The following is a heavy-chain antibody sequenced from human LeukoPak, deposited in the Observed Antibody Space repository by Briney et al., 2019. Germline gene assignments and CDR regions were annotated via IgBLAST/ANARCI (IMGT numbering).Heavy chain of an antibody. J-gene: IGHJ4*02. CDR2: LTQFFRRT. CDR1: GGSFKTYP. CDR3: ARGESPGYSSSWYRSSETYFDY. V-gene: IGHV1-69*05. Sequence: SVKVSCKASGGSFKTYPISWVRQAPGQGLEWMGGLTQFFRRTNYTQKFQGRLIITTDESYNTAYMELSRLTSDDTAVYYCARGESPGYSSSWYRSSETYFDYWGQGTLVTVSS. D-gene: IGHD6-13*01.